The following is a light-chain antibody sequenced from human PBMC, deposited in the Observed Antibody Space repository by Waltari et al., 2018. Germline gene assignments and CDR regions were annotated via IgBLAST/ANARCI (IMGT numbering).Light chain of an antibody. CDR3: AVWDDGLNGQEA. V-gene: IGLV1-44*01. Sequence: QSVLTQPPSASGTPGQRATTPCSGSNSNTGSTPAKWYQHPPEQAPKLLIYSNDPRPSGVPDRFSGSKSGTSASLAISGLQSEDEADYYCAVWDDGLNGQEAFGGGTKLTVL. J-gene: IGLJ2*01. CDR2: SND. CDR1: NSNTGSTP.